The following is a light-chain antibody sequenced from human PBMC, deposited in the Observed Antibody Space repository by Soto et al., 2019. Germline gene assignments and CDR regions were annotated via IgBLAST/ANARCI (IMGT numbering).Light chain of an antibody. CDR1: QSISRW. J-gene: IGKJ1*01. CDR2: KAS. Sequence: DIQMTQSHSTLSASVGDRVTITCRARQSISRWLAGWQQKPGRAAKLLIYKASSLESGVTSRCSGSGSETDFTLTISSLQPDDFATYYCLQYKSYLWTFGQGTEVEIK. CDR3: LQYKSYLWT. V-gene: IGKV1-5*03.